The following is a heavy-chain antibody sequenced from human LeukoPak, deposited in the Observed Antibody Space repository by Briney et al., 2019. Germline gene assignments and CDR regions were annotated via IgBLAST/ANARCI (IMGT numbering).Heavy chain of an antibody. CDR2: IYPGDSYP. CDR1: GYRFSSYW. V-gene: IGHV5-51*01. J-gene: IGHJ4*02. Sequence: RGESLKISCKGSGYRFSSYWIGWVRQMPGKGLEWMAIIYPGDSYPRFNPSFQGQVTISADRSISTAYLQWSSLKASDTAMYYCARSHSSSWPDYWGQGTLVTVSS. CDR3: ARSHSSSWPDY. D-gene: IGHD6-13*01.